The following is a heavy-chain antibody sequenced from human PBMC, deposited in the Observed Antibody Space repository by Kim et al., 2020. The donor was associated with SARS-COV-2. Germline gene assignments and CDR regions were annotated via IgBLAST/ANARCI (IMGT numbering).Heavy chain of an antibody. D-gene: IGHD3-10*01. J-gene: IGHJ4*02. CDR1: GFTFSSYA. Sequence: GGSLRLSCAASGFTFSSYAMSWVRQAPGKGLEWVSAISGSGGSTYDAAAVKGRFTISRDNSKNTLYLQMNSLRAEDTAVYYCATDTVDRRYYYGSGQDYWGQGTLVTVSS. CDR2: ISGSGGST. CDR3: ATDTVDRRYYYGSGQDY. V-gene: IGHV3-23*01.